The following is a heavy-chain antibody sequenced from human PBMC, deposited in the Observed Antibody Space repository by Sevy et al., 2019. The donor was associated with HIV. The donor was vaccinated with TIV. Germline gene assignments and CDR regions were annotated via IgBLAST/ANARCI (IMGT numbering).Heavy chain of an antibody. CDR3: ARLTTMPTSDLYGMDV. Sequence: ASVKVSWKASGYTFTDYYIHWVRQAPGQGLEWMAWINPNDGVTNYAQRFQGGVTMTRDTSISTAYMELRGLRSDDTAIYYCARLTTMPTSDLYGMDVWGQGTTVTVSS. J-gene: IGHJ6*02. D-gene: IGHD1-1*01. CDR1: GYTFTDYY. V-gene: IGHV1-2*02. CDR2: INPNDGVT.